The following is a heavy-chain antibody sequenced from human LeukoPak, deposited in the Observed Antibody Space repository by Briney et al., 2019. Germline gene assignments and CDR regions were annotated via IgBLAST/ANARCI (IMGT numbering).Heavy chain of an antibody. V-gene: IGHV4-4*07. Sequence: PSETLSLTCTVSRDSSRNYYCNWIRQAAGKGLEWIGRIYMTGGTNYNPSLDGRVPMSVDTSKNQFSLSLSSVTAADTGVYYCVRAIPAFAEFYFDSWGQGTLVTVSS. CDR2: IYMTGGT. D-gene: IGHD2-2*01. CDR1: RDSSRNYY. J-gene: IGHJ4*02. CDR3: VRAIPAFAEFYFDS.